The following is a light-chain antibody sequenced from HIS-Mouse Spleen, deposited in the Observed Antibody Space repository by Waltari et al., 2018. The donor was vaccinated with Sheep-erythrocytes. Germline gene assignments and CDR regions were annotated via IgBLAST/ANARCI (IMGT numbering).Light chain of an antibody. CDR1: SSDVGSYNL. CDR3: CSYAGSSTPWV. Sequence: QSALTQPASVSGSPGQSITISCTGTSSDVGSYNLVSWYQQHPGKAPKLLIYEGSKRPSGISHLYSGSKSGNTASLTFSGLQAEDEADYSCCSYAGSSTPWVFGGGTKLTVL. J-gene: IGLJ3*02. CDR2: EGS. V-gene: IGLV2-23*01.